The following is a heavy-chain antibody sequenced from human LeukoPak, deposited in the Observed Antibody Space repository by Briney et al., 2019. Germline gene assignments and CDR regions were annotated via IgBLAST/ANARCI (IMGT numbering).Heavy chain of an antibody. CDR1: GYIFSNYD. V-gene: IGHV1-8*02. CDR2: MNPISGNT. J-gene: IGHJ3*02. CDR3: TRAPSGSMDRGVDAFDI. Sequence: ASVKVSCKASGYIFSNYDISWVRQATGQGLEWMGWMNPISGNTGYTQNFQGRVTMTRDTSISTAYMELNSLKSEDTAAYYCTRAPSGSMDRGVDAFDIWGQGTVVTVSS. D-gene: IGHD3-10*01.